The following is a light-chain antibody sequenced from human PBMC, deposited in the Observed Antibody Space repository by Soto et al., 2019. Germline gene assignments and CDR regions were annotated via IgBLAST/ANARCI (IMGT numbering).Light chain of an antibody. J-gene: IGKJ1*01. Sequence: DIQVTQSPSSLSASVGDRFTITCLASQSITTFLNWYQQKPGNAPKLLIYAASSLQTGVPSRFSGSGSGTDFTLTISSLQREDFATYYCQQAYGAPPTFGQGTKVDIK. V-gene: IGKV1-39*01. CDR2: AAS. CDR1: QSITTF. CDR3: QQAYGAPPT.